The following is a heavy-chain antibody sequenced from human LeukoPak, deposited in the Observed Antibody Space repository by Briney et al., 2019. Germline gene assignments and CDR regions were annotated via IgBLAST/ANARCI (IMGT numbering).Heavy chain of an antibody. CDR3: VRCDYYDTTGFYYGMDV. CDR2: ISYDGSNK. V-gene: IGHV3-30-3*01. CDR1: GFTFSGYA. J-gene: IGHJ6*02. Sequence: PGGSLRLSCAASGFTFSGYAMHWVRQAPGRGLEWVALISYDGSNKYYTDSVKGRFTISRDNSKNTLYLQMNSLRAEDTAVYYCVRCDYYDTTGFYYGMDVWGQGTTVTVSS. D-gene: IGHD3-22*01.